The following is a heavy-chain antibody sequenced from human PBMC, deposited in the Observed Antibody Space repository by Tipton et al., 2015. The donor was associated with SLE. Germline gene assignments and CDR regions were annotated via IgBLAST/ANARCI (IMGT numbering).Heavy chain of an antibody. D-gene: IGHD6-19*01. J-gene: IGHJ6*02. CDR2: IYSTGST. CDR1: GDSINSYY. Sequence: TLSLTCTVSGDSINSYYWSWIRQPPGEGLEWIGYIYSTGSTNYNPSLKSRVTISVDASKNQLSLKLSSVTAADTAVYYCARHHGSGWLYGLDVWGQGTTVTVSS. CDR3: ARHHGSGWLYGLDV. V-gene: IGHV4-59*08.